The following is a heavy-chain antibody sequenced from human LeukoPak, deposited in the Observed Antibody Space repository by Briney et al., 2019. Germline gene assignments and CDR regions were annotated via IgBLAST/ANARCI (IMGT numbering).Heavy chain of an antibody. V-gene: IGHV4-61*02. D-gene: IGHD6-13*01. Sequence: SETLSLTCTVSGGSISSGSYYWSWIRQPAGKGLEWIGRIYTSGSTNYNPSLKSRVTISVDTSKNQFSLKLSSVTAADTAVYYCARVVAAAGPTRNYYYYYMDVWGKGTTVTVSS. CDR2: IYTSGST. CDR3: ARVVAAAGPTRNYYYYYMDV. J-gene: IGHJ6*03. CDR1: GGSISSGSYY.